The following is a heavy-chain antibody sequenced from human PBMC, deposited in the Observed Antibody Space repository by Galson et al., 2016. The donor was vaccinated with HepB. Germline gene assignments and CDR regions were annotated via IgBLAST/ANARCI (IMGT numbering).Heavy chain of an antibody. Sequence: ETLSLTCAVSGGSFSGYHWTWIRQPPGKGLEWIGEINHSGSTNYNPSLKRRVTISVDTSKNQFSLGLSSVTAADTAVYYCARAAALRFFLKYGMDVWGQGTTVTVSS. V-gene: IGHV4-34*01. D-gene: IGHD3-3*01. CDR1: GGSFSGYH. J-gene: IGHJ6*02. CDR3: ARAAALRFFLKYGMDV. CDR2: INHSGST.